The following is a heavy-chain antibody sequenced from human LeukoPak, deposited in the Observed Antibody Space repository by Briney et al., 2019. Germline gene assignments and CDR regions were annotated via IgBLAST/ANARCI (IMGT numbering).Heavy chain of an antibody. V-gene: IGHV4-39*07. J-gene: IGHJ3*02. CDR2: IYYSGST. Sequence: SETLSLTCTVSGGSISSSSYYWGWIRQPPGKGLEWIGSIYYSGSTYYNPSLKSRVTISVDTSKNQFSLKLSSVTAADTAVYYCARTYYYASSGPERTFDIWGQGTMVTVSS. CDR1: GGSISSSSYY. D-gene: IGHD3-22*01. CDR3: ARTYYYASSGPERTFDI.